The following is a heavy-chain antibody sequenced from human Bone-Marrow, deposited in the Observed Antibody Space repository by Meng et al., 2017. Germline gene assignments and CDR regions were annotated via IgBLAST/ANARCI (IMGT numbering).Heavy chain of an antibody. V-gene: IGHV3-23*01. CDR3: AKDVVRLERQDAFDI. Sequence: GGPLRLSCAASGFTFSSHAMSWVRQAPGKGLEWVSAISGSGGSTYYADSVKGRFTISRDNSKNTLYLQMNSLRAEDTAVYYCAKDVVRLERQDAFDIWGQGTMVTVSS. CDR2: ISGSGGST. CDR1: GFTFSSHA. D-gene: IGHD1-1*01. J-gene: IGHJ3*02.